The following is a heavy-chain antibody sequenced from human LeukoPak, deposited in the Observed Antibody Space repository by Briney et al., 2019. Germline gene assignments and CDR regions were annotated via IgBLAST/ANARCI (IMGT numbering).Heavy chain of an antibody. J-gene: IGHJ4*02. CDR2: ISAYNGNT. CDR1: GYTFTSYG. CDR3: ARVVHYYDSRPLDY. V-gene: IGHV1-18*01. Sequence: ASVKVSCKASGYTFTSYGISWVRQAPGQGLEWMGWISAYNGNTNYAQQLQGRVTMTTDTSTSTAYMELRSLRSDDTAVYYCARVVHYYDSRPLDYWGQGTLVTVSS. D-gene: IGHD3-22*01.